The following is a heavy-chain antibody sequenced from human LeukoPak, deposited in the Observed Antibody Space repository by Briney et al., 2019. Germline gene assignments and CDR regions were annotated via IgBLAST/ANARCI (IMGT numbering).Heavy chain of an antibody. Sequence: GGSLRLSCAASGFTFSTYSINWVRQAPGKGLEWVSSISSNNRYIYYADSVKGRFTISRDNAKNSLYLQMNSLRAEDTAMYYCSTERRDYYASGAYAYPFEYCGQGTRVAVSS. CDR2: ISSNNRYI. CDR3: STERRDYYASGAYAYPFEY. V-gene: IGHV3-21*01. J-gene: IGHJ4*02. CDR1: GFTFSTYS. D-gene: IGHD3-10*01.